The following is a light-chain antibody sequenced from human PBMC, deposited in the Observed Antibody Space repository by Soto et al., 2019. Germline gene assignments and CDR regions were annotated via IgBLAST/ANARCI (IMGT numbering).Light chain of an antibody. CDR1: QNVSSY. CDR3: QQRSNWPPIT. CDR2: DAS. V-gene: IGKV3-11*01. Sequence: EIVFTQSPVTLSLSPGERATLSCSASQNVSSYLAWYQQKPGQAPRLLIYDASNRATGIPARFSGSGSGTDFTLTISSLEPEDFAVYYCQQRSNWPPITFGQGTRLEIK. J-gene: IGKJ5*01.